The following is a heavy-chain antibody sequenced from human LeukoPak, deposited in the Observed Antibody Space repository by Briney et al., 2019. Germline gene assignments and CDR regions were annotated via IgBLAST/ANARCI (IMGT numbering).Heavy chain of an antibody. D-gene: IGHD3-22*01. CDR2: IYTSGST. CDR1: GGSISSYY. V-gene: IGHV4-4*07. Sequence: PSETLSLTCTVSGGSISSYYWSWIRQPAGKGLEWIGRIYTSGSTNYNPSLKSRVTMSVDTSKNQFSLKLSSVTAADTAVYYCARDQGYYDSSGYYCYFDYWGQGTLVTVSS. J-gene: IGHJ4*02. CDR3: ARDQGYYDSSGYYCYFDY.